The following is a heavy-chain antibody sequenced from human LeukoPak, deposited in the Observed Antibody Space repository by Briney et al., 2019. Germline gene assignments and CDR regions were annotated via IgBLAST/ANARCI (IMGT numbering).Heavy chain of an antibody. V-gene: IGHV4-59*08. CDR1: GGPTSSYY. J-gene: IGHJ4*02. Sequence: PSETLSFTSFVSGGPTSSYYWTWIGRPPGMEWKGIGYIYYNGSTNYNPSLKSRVTISVGTSKNQFSLKLNSVTAADTAVYYCARQSRGIAVAGLDYWGQGILVTVSS. CDR3: ARQSRGIAVAGLDY. CDR2: IYYNGST. D-gene: IGHD6-19*01.